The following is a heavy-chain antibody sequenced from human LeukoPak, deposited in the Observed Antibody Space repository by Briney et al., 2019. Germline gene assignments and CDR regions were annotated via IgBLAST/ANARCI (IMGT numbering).Heavy chain of an antibody. V-gene: IGHV4-39*07. CDR1: GGPISTSGFY. J-gene: IGHJ5*02. Sequence: SETLSLTCTVSGGPISTSGFYWGWIRQPPGKGLEWIASIYYSGSTYYNPSLKSRVTISVDTSKNQFSLKLSSVTAADTAVYYCAREAPGYNWFDPWGQGTLVTVSS. CDR2: IYYSGST. CDR3: AREAPGYNWFDP.